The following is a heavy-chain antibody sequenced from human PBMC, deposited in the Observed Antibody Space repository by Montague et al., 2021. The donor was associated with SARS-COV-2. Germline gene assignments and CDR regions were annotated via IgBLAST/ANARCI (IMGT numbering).Heavy chain of an antibody. CDR2: FYSVGST. Sequence: SETLSLTCTVSGASVSSSDWGWIRQSPGKGLEWIGYFYSVGSTDYNPSLKSRVTISRDTSKNQFSLKVRSVTAADTAIYYCARETMTADAFDIWGQGTIVTVSS. J-gene: IGHJ3*02. D-gene: IGHD1-14*01. V-gene: IGHV4-59*02. CDR1: GASVSSSD. CDR3: ARETMTADAFDI.